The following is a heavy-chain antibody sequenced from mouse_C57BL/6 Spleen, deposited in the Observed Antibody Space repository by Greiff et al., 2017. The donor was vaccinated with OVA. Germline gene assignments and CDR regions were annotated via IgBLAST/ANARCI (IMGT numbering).Heavy chain of an antibody. CDR3: AERPYYYGSRQGYAMDY. V-gene: IGHV8-8*01. D-gene: IGHD1-1*01. J-gene: IGHJ4*01. Sequence: QVTLKVSGPGILQPSQTLSLTCSFSGFSLSTFGMGVGWIRQPSGKGLEWLAHIWWDDDKYYNPALKSRLTISKDTSKNQVFLKIANVDTADTATYYCAERPYYYGSRQGYAMDYWGQGTSVTVSS. CDR2: IWWDDDK. CDR1: GFSLSTFGMG.